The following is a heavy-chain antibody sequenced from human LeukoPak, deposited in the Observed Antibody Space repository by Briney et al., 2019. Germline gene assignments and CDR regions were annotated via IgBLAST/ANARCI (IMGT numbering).Heavy chain of an antibody. Sequence: AGGSLRLSCAASGFSFSTYSMNWVRQAPGKGLEWISYISHSGSAEHYTDSVKGRFTISRDNGKNALYLQMNSLRAEDTAVYFCARDYVFAFDYWSQGTLVTVAS. D-gene: IGHD3-10*02. CDR2: ISHSGSAE. CDR1: GFSFSTYS. J-gene: IGHJ4*02. CDR3: ARDYVFAFDY. V-gene: IGHV3-48*01.